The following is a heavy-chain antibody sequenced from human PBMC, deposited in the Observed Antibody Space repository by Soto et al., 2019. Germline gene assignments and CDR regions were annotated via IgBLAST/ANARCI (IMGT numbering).Heavy chain of an antibody. CDR3: AKDTGGSGHLGGIDP. CDR2: ISWNSGSI. CDR1: GFTFDDYA. D-gene: IGHD3-10*01. V-gene: IGHV3-9*01. J-gene: IGHJ5*02. Sequence: GGSLRLSCAASGFTFDDYAMHWVRQAPGKGLEWVSGISWNSGSIGYADSVKGRFTISRDNAKNSLYLQMNSLRAEDTALYYCAKDTGGSGHLGGIDPWGQGTLVTVSS.